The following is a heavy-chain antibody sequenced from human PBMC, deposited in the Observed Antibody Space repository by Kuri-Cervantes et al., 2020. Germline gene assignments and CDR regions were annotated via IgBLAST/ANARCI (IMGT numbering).Heavy chain of an antibody. J-gene: IGHJ5*02. CDR2: INPNSGGT. V-gene: IGHV1-2*04. CDR1: GYTLTELS. CDR3: ARAGPTYCSSTSCYAGGFDP. D-gene: IGHD2-2*01. Sequence: ASVKVSCKVSGYTLTELSMHWVRQAPGQGLEWMGWINPNSGGTNYAQKFQGWVTMTRDTSISTAYMELSRLRSDDTAVYYCARAGPTYCSSTSCYAGGFDPWGQGTLVTVSS.